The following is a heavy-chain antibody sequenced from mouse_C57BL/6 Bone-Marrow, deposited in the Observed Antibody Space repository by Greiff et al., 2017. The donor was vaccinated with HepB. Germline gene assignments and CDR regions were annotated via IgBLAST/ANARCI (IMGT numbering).Heavy chain of an antibody. D-gene: IGHD2-2*01. CDR2: INPSSGDT. CDR3: ARWLLRRLRPRRAMDY. Sequence: QVQLKQSGAELARPGASVKMSCKASGYTFTSYTMHWVKQRPGQGLEWIGYINPSSGDTKYNQKFKDKATLTADKSSSTAYMQLSSLTSEDSAVYYCARWLLRRLRPRRAMDYWGQGTSVTVSS. J-gene: IGHJ4*01. V-gene: IGHV1-4*01. CDR1: GYTFTSYT.